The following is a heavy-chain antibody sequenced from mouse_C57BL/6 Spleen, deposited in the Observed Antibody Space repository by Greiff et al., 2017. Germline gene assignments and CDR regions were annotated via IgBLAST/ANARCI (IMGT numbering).Heavy chain of an antibody. CDR1: GFTFSDYG. J-gene: IGHJ1*03. V-gene: IGHV5-17*01. D-gene: IGHD1-1*01. CDR2: ISSGSSTI. Sequence: VQLKESGGGLVKPGGSLKLSCAASGFTFSDYGMHWVRQAPGKGLEWVAYISSGSSTIYYADTVKGRFTISRDNAMHTLFLQMTSLRSEDTAMYYCARPWDYGSSNWCFDVWGTGTTVTVSS. CDR3: ARPWDYGSSNWCFDV.